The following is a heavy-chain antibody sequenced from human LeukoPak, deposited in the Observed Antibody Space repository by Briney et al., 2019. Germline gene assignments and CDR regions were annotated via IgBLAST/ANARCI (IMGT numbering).Heavy chain of an antibody. CDR3: ARGYCSGGSCYPGYFDY. CDR1: GFTFSTYG. D-gene: IGHD2-15*01. V-gene: IGHV3-33*01. Sequence: GGSLRLSCAASGFTFSTYGMHWVRQVPGKGLEWVALIWYDGSNKYYADSVKGRFIISRDNSKDTLYLQMNSLRAEDTAVYYCARGYCSGGSCYPGYFDYWGQGTLVTVSS. J-gene: IGHJ4*02. CDR2: IWYDGSNK.